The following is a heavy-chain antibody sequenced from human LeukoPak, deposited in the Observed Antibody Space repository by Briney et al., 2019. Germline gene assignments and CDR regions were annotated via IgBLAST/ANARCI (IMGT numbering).Heavy chain of an antibody. CDR2: ISAYNGNT. CDR3: ARGRITIFGVAHFDY. J-gene: IGHJ4*02. Sequence: ASVKVSCKASGYTFTSYDINWVRQAPGQGLEWMGWISAYNGNTNYAQKLQGRVTMTTDTSTSTAYMELRSLRSDDTAVYYCARGRITIFGVAHFDYWGQGTLVTVSS. D-gene: IGHD3-3*01. V-gene: IGHV1-18*01. CDR1: GYTFTSYD.